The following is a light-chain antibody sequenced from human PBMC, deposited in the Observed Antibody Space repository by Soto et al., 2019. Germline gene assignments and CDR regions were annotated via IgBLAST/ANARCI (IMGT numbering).Light chain of an antibody. CDR2: EVS. CDR1: SSDIGAYNS. V-gene: IGLV2-14*01. Sequence: QSALTQPASVSGSPGQSITISCTGTSSDIGAYNSVSWYQQHPGKAPKLMIYEVSNRPSGVSNRFSASKSGNTASLTISGLQAEDEADYYCSSRTTSNPYVFGTGTMLTVL. CDR3: SSRTTSNPYV. J-gene: IGLJ1*01.